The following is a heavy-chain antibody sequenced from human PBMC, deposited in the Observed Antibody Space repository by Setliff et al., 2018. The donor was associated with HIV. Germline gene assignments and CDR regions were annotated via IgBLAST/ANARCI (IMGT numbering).Heavy chain of an antibody. V-gene: IGHV4-34*01. CDR1: GGSFSGYY. CDR2: INHSGST. D-gene: IGHD1-7*01. J-gene: IGHJ6*03. CDR3: ARDRYTWNYGKNYMDV. Sequence: KPSETLSLTCAVYGGSFSGYYWSWIRQPPGKGLEWIGEINHSGSTNYNPSLKSRVTISVDTSKNQFSLKLSSVTAADTAVYYCARDRYTWNYGKNYMDVWGKGTTVTVSS.